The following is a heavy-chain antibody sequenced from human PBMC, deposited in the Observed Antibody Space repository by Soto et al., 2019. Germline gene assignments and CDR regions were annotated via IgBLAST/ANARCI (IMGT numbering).Heavy chain of an antibody. D-gene: IGHD6-19*01. Sequence: PGGSLRLSCAASGFTFSSYAMTWVRQAPGKGLEWVSSISGSGASTDYADSVKGRFTISRDNSRNTLYLQTNSLRAEDTAVYYCAKDLLSSGFQHYMDVWAKGTTVTVSS. CDR2: ISGSGAST. CDR3: AKDLLSSGFQHYMDV. V-gene: IGHV3-23*01. J-gene: IGHJ6*03. CDR1: GFTFSSYA.